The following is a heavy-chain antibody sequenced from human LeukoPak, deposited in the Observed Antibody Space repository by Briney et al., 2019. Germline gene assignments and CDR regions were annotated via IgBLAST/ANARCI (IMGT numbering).Heavy chain of an antibody. CDR1: GYSISSGYY. Sequence: SETLSLTCTVSGYSISSGYYWGWIRQPPGKGLEWIGSIYHSGSTYYNPSLKSRVTISVDTSKNQFSLKLSSVTAADTAVYYCARHTIGGDYYYYYMDVWGKGTTVTISS. CDR3: ARHTIGGDYYYYYMDV. J-gene: IGHJ6*03. D-gene: IGHD3-10*01. V-gene: IGHV4-38-2*02. CDR2: IYHSGST.